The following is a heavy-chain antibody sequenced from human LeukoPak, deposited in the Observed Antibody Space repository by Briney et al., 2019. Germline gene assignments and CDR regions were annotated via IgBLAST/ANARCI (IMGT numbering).Heavy chain of an antibody. Sequence: SSETLSLTCTVSGGSISSYYWSWIRQPPGKGLEWIGYIYHSGSTYYNPSLKSRVTISVDRSKNQFSLKLSSVTAADTAVYYCAREHLQAPRFDYWGQGTLVTVSS. CDR3: AREHLQAPRFDY. D-gene: IGHD4-11*01. CDR1: GGSISSYY. V-gene: IGHV4-59*12. CDR2: IYHSGST. J-gene: IGHJ4*02.